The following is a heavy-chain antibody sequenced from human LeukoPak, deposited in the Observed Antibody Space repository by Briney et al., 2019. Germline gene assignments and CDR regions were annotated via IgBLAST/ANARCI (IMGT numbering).Heavy chain of an antibody. CDR2: IYSGGST. J-gene: IGHJ4*02. Sequence: GGSLRLSCAASGFTFSNAWMSWVRQAPRKGLEWVSLIYSGGSTYYADSVKGRFTISRDNSKNTLYLQMNSLRAEDTAVYYCARATSGAAYYFDSWGQGTLVTVSS. CDR3: ARATSGAAYYFDS. D-gene: IGHD6-25*01. CDR1: GFTFSNAW. V-gene: IGHV3-66*02.